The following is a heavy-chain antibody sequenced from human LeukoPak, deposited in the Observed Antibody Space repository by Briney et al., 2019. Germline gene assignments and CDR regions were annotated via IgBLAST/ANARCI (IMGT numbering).Heavy chain of an antibody. CDR2: ISYDGSNK. CDR3: AKQRAAAHPVFDY. Sequence: PGGSLRLSCAASGFTFRSYGMHWVRQAPGKGLEWVAVISYDGSNKYYADSVKGRFTISRDNSKNTLYLQMNSLRAEDTAVYYCAKQRAAAHPVFDYWGQGTLVTVSS. V-gene: IGHV3-30*18. D-gene: IGHD2-2*01. CDR1: GFTFRSYG. J-gene: IGHJ4*02.